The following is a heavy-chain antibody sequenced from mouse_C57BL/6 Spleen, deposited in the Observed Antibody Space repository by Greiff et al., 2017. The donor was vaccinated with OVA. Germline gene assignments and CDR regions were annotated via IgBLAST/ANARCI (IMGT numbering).Heavy chain of an antibody. D-gene: IGHD2-2*01. J-gene: IGHJ4*01. V-gene: IGHV3-1*01. CDR3: ASSGYDDAMDY. Sequence: EVRLQQSGPGMVKPSQSLSLTCTVTGYSITSGYDWHWIRHFPGNKLEWMGYISYSGSTNYNPSLKSRISITHDTSKNHFFLKLNSVTTEDTATYYCASSGYDDAMDYWGQGTSVTVSS. CDR2: ISYSGST. CDR1: GYSITSGYD.